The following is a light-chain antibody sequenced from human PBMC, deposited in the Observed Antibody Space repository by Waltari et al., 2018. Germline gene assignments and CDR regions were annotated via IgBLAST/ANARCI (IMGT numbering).Light chain of an antibody. CDR2: GAS. Sequence: DIQMTQSPSSLSASVGDTVTVTCRASQNIRTYLNWYQQKTAKAPKLLIYGASTLQRGVPSRFRGSASGTEFTLTVTNLQPDDFATYFCKQSFSSPWTFGQGTTVNI. J-gene: IGKJ1*01. CDR3: KQSFSSPWT. V-gene: IGKV1-39*01. CDR1: QNIRTY.